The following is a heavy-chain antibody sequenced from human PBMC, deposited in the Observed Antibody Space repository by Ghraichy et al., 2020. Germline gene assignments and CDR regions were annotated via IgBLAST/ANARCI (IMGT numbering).Heavy chain of an antibody. J-gene: IGHJ5*02. Sequence: SVKVSCKASGGTFSSYTISWVRQAPGQGLEWMGRIIPILGIANYAQKFQGRVTITADKSTSTAYMELSSLRSEDTAVYYCARGSGIAAAGTERWFDPWGQGTLVTVSS. D-gene: IGHD6-13*01. CDR3: ARGSGIAAAGTERWFDP. V-gene: IGHV1-69*02. CDR1: GGTFSSYT. CDR2: IIPILGIA.